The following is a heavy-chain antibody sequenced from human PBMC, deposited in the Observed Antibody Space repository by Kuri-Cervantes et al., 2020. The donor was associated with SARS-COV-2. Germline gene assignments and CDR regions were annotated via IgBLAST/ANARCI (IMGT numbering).Heavy chain of an antibody. Sequence: GESLKISCAASHFTFSSYAFHWVRQAPGQGLEWVAAISYDGNNKYFADSVRGRFTVSRDNSKNTLYLQMNSLRAEDTAVYYCTRDVVRGDFWSGYRDYWGQGTLVTVSS. D-gene: IGHD3-3*01. CDR1: HFTFSSYA. J-gene: IGHJ4*02. V-gene: IGHV3-30*04. CDR2: ISYDGNNK. CDR3: TRDVVRGDFWSGYRDY.